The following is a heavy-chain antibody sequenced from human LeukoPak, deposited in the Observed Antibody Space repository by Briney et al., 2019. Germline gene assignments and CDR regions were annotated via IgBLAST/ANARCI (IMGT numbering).Heavy chain of an antibody. D-gene: IGHD4-11*01. V-gene: IGHV4-39*01. J-gene: IGHJ5*02. CDR3: ARRAYSDYGGVSVDP. CDR1: GGSISSRSYY. Sequence: PSETLSLTCTVSGGSISSRSYYWGWVRQPPGKGLDWIGSIYYSGSTYYNPSLKSRVTISVDTSKNQFSLKLSSVTAADTAVYYCARRAYSDYGGVSVDPWGQGILVTVSS. CDR2: IYYSGST.